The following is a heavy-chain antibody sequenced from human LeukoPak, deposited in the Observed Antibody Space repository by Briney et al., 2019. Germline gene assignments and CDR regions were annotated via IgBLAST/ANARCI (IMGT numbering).Heavy chain of an antibody. Sequence: ASVKVSCKASGYTFTGYYMHWVRQAPGQGLDWMGWINPNSGGTNYAQKFQGRVTMTRDTSISTAYMELSRLRSDDTAVYYCARRGFWGWLQGAYFDYWGQGTLVTVSS. CDR3: ARRGFWGWLQGAYFDY. V-gene: IGHV1-2*02. D-gene: IGHD5-24*01. CDR1: GYTFTGYY. CDR2: INPNSGGT. J-gene: IGHJ4*02.